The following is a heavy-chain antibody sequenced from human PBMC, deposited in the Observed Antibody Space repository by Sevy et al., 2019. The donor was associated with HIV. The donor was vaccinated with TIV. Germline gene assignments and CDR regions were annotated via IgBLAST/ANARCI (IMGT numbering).Heavy chain of an antibody. Sequence: SETLSLTCTVSGRSMTGYYWTWIRQPPGKGLEWIGYIYYSGSTNYNPSLKSRVTISVDTSKNQFSLELSSVTAPDTAVYYCARAPPYYDILTGRGYCDYWGQGTLVTVSS. J-gene: IGHJ4*02. V-gene: IGHV4-59*01. CDR2: IYYSGST. CDR1: GRSMTGYY. D-gene: IGHD3-9*01. CDR3: ARAPPYYDILTGRGYCDY.